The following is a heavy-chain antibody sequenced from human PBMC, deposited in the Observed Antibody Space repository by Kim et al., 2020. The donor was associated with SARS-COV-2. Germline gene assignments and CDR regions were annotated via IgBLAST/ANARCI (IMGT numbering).Heavy chain of an antibody. D-gene: IGHD1-7*01. CDR2: IWYDGSNK. Sequence: GGSLRLSCAASGFTFSIYGMHWVRQAPGKGLEWVAVIWYDGSNKYYADSVKGRFTISRDNSKNTLYLQMNSLRAEDTAVFYCARGITGTTFDYWGQGTLVTVSS. CDR1: GFTFSIYG. CDR3: ARGITGTTFDY. V-gene: IGHV3-33*01. J-gene: IGHJ4*02.